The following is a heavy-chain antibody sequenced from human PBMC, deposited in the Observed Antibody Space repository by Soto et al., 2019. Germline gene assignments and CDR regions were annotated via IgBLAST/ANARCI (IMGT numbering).Heavy chain of an antibody. D-gene: IGHD3-9*01. CDR1: GGSISSSFW. Sequence: PSETLSLTCAVSGGSISSSFWWSWVRQPPGKGLEWIGEIYHSGSTNYNPSLKSRVTISVDKSKNQFSLKLSSVTAADTAVYYCASYYDILTGYIDYGMDVWGQGTTVTVSS. V-gene: IGHV4-4*02. CDR2: IYHSGST. J-gene: IGHJ6*02. CDR3: ASYYDILTGYIDYGMDV.